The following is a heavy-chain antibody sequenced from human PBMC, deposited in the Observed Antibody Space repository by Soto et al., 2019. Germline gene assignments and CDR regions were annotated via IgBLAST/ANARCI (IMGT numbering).Heavy chain of an antibody. Sequence: QVQLVQSGPEVKKPGASVKVSCKASGYTFTSHGFSWVRQAPGQGLEWMGWISTYNVNTHYAQKFQGRVTMTADTSANTVYMELTSLSPDDTAIYYCAREGRIGWLGIDSWGQGTLVTVSS. J-gene: IGHJ4*02. D-gene: IGHD6-19*01. V-gene: IGHV1-18*01. CDR2: ISTYNVNT. CDR3: AREGRIGWLGIDS. CDR1: GYTFTSHG.